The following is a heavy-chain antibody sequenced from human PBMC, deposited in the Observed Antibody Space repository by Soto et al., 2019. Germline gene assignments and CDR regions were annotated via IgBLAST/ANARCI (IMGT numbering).Heavy chain of an antibody. Sequence: EVQLLESGGGLVQPGGSLRLSCAGTGFTFSSYGMSWVRQAPGKGLELVSTIRGSAGNANYADSVKGRFTISRDDSTNTVHLQMNSLRPDDTAVYYCAKHLWFGESVFDPWGQGTLVVVSS. CDR2: IRGSAGNA. J-gene: IGHJ5*02. D-gene: IGHD3-10*01. V-gene: IGHV3-23*01. CDR3: AKHLWFGESVFDP. CDR1: GFTFSSYG.